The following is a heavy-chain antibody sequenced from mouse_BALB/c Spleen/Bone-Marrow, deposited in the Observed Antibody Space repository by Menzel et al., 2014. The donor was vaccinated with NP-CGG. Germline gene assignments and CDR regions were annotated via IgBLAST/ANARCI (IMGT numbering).Heavy chain of an antibody. V-gene: IGHV3-2*02. J-gene: IGHJ2*01. Sequence: EVKLVESGPGLVKPSQSLSLTCTVTGYSITSDYAWNWIRQFPGNKLEWMGYITYSVSTSYNPSLKSRISITRDTSKNQFFLQLNSVTTEDTATYYCARSVVATRYFDYWGQGTTLTVSP. CDR2: ITYSVST. CDR1: GYSITSDYA. CDR3: ARSVVATRYFDY. D-gene: IGHD1-1*01.